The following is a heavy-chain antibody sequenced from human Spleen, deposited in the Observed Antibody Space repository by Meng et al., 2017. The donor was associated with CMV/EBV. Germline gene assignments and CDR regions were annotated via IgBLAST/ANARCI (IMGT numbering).Heavy chain of an antibody. J-gene: IGHJ4*02. D-gene: IGHD2-2*01. CDR2: ISYDGSRQ. Sequence: GESLKISCVASGFTFNTYWMSWVRQAPGKGLEWVAVISYDGSRQYYGDSVKGRFTISRDNSKNTLYLQMSSLRTEDAAVYYCVRDLLCSATSRCYYFDFWGQGTLVTVSS. CDR3: VRDLLCSATSRCYYFDF. V-gene: IGHV3-30*03. CDR1: GFTFNTYW.